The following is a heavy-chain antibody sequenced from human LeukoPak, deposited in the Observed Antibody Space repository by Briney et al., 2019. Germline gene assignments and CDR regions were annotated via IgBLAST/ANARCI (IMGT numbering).Heavy chain of an antibody. CDR1: GYKFTNYD. CDR2: MKPDSGAT. CDR3: ARTYYDGSRNPNWFDP. V-gene: IGHV1-8*01. J-gene: IGHJ5*02. D-gene: IGHD3-22*01. Sequence: ASVKVSCKASGYKFTNYDINWVRQAAGQGLEWMGWMKPDSGATGYAEKFRGRVTLTCDTSTSTAYMELSGLRSEDTAAYFCARTYYDGSRNPNWFDPWGQGTLVTVSS.